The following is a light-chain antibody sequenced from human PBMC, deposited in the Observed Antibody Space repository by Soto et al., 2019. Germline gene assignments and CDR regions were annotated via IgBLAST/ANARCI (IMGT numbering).Light chain of an antibody. Sequence: DIQMTQSPSSLSASVGDIVTITCRASQGISNYLAWYQQKPGKVPKILIYAASTLESGVPSRFGRNGSGTAITLTISTLQPEDVATYYGQKYNSAKTFGQRTMVEIK. CDR1: QGISNY. CDR3: QKYNSAKT. J-gene: IGKJ1*01. V-gene: IGKV1-27*01. CDR2: AAS.